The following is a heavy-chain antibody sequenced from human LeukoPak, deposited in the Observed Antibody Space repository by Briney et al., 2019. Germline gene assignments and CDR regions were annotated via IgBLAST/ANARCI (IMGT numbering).Heavy chain of an antibody. J-gene: IGHJ3*02. D-gene: IGHD1-26*01. V-gene: IGHV4-59*01. CDR2: IYYSGST. Sequence: SETLSLTCSVSGVSISNYYWSWIRQPPGKGLEWIGYIYYSGSTNYNPSLKSRVTISVDTSKNQFSLKLSSVTAADTAVYYCARDGWAGSFGVNAFDIWGHGTMVTVSS. CDR3: ARDGWAGSFGVNAFDI. CDR1: GVSISNYY.